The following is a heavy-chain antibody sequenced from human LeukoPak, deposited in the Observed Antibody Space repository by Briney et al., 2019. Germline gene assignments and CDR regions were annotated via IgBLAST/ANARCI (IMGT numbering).Heavy chain of an antibody. V-gene: IGHV1-8*01. CDR2: MNPNSGNT. CDR1: GYTFTSYD. Sequence: ASVKVSCRASGYTFTSYDINWVRQAPGQGLEWMGWMNPNSGNTGYAQKFQGRVTMTRNTSISTAYMELSSLRSEDTAVYYCASFQRAHPWFDYWGQGTLVTVSS. CDR3: ASFQRAHPWFDY. J-gene: IGHJ4*02.